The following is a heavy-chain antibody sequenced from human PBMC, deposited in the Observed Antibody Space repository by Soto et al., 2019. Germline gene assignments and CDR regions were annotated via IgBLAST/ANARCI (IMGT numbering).Heavy chain of an antibody. CDR1: GFTFSSYA. CDR3: ARDKSIAARGPFDY. V-gene: IGHV3-30-3*01. J-gene: IGHJ4*02. Sequence: GGSLRLSCAASGFTFSSYAMHWVRQAPGKGLEWVAVISYDGSNKYYADSVKGRFTISRDNSKNTLYLQMNSLRAEDTAVYYCARDKSIAARGPFDYWGQGTLVTVSS. CDR2: ISYDGSNK. D-gene: IGHD6-6*01.